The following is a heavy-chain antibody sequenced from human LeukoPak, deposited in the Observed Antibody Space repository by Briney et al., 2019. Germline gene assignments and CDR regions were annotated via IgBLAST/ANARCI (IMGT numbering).Heavy chain of an antibody. Sequence: GGSLRLSCAASGFTFSSYWMSWVRQAPGKGLEWVANIKQDGSEKYYVDSVKGRFTISRDNAKNSLYLQMNSLRAEDTAVYYCAKQPIAAAGIQYYFDYWGQGTLVTVSS. CDR2: IKQDGSEK. CDR3: AKQPIAAAGIQYYFDY. CDR1: GFTFSSYW. D-gene: IGHD6-13*01. V-gene: IGHV3-7*03. J-gene: IGHJ4*02.